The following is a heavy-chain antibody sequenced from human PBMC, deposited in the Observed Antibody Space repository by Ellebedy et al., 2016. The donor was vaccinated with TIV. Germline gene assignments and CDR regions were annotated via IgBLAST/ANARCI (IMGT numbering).Heavy chain of an antibody. Sequence: MPSETLSLTCSVSGASISTSYWSWIRQPPGKGLEWIGYIYHTGSANYNPSLKSRVSISVDTSTNQFSLKLSSVTAADTALYYCARGSAVPTTVADYWGQGTLVTVSS. D-gene: IGHD1-14*01. CDR1: GASISTSY. CDR3: ARGSAVPTTVADY. J-gene: IGHJ4*02. V-gene: IGHV4-59*01. CDR2: IYHTGSA.